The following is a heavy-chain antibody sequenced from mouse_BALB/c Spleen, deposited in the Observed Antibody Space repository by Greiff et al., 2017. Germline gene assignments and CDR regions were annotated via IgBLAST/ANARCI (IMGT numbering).Heavy chain of an antibody. CDR3: ARGQTTGYAMDY. J-gene: IGHJ4*01. CDR2: ISSGGST. Sequence: EVMLVESGGGLVKPGGSLKLSCAASGFTFSSYAMSWVRQTPEKRLEWVASISSGGSTYYPDSVKGRFTISRDNARNILYLQMSSLRSVDTAMYYCARGQTTGYAMDYWGQGTSVTVSS. V-gene: IGHV5-6-5*01. CDR1: GFTFSSYA. D-gene: IGHD2-12*01.